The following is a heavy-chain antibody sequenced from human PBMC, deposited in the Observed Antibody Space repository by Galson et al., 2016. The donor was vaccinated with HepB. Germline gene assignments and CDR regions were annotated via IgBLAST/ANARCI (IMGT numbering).Heavy chain of an antibody. CDR2: VYWDAVT. CDR3: AHFSSGWYSVGGAFDI. J-gene: IGHJ3*02. Sequence: PALVKPTQTLTLTCPFPGLSLSTSGVGVGWIRQPPGQALEYLALVYWDAVTRYSQPLNSRLTITKDTSENQVVLTMTNMDPVGTGTYYCAHFSSGWYSVGGAFDIWGQGTIVTVSS. V-gene: IGHV2-5*02. D-gene: IGHD6-19*01. CDR1: GLSLSTSGVG.